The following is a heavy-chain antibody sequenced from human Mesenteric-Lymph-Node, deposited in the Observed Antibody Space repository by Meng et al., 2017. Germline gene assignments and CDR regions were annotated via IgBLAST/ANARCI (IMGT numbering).Heavy chain of an antibody. J-gene: IGHJ4*02. V-gene: IGHV4-30-4*01. CDR1: GGSINSGDYF. CDR2: IYYTGST. CDR3: ARNYYFDY. Sequence: QVQLQASGPGLVKPSQTLSLTCTGSGGSINSGDYFWSWIRQPPGKGLEWIWYIYYTGSTYYNPSLKSRVTISMDTSKNQFSLRLSSVTAADTAVYYCARNYYFDYWGQGTLVTVSS.